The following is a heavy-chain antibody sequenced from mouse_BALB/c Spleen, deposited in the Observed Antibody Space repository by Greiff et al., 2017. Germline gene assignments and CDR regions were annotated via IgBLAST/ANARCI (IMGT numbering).Heavy chain of an antibody. CDR1: GYSFTSYY. CDR2: IDPFNGGT. V-gene: IGHV1S135*01. J-gene: IGHJ2*01. Sequence: VQLKESGPELMKPGASVKISCKASGYSFTSYYMHWVKQSHGKSLEWIGYIDPFNGGTSYNQKFKGKATLTVDKSSSTAYMHLSSLTSEDSAVYYCARRGLPGFDYWGQGTTLTVSS. CDR3: ARRGLPGFDY. D-gene: IGHD2-4*01.